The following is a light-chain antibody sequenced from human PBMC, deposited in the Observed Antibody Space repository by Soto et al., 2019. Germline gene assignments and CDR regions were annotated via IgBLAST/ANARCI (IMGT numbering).Light chain of an antibody. V-gene: IGKV3-20*01. CDR2: GAS. CDR3: QQYGSSLFT. Sequence: EIVLTQSPGTLSLSPGERATLSCRASQSVSSSYLAWYQQKPGQAPRLLIYGASSRATGIPDRFSGSGSGTHFTLTITRLEPEDFAVYYCQQYGSSLFTFGPGTNVDIK. CDR1: QSVSSSY. J-gene: IGKJ3*01.